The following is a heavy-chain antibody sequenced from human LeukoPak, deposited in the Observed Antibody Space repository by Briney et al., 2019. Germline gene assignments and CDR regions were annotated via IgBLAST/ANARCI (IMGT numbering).Heavy chain of an antibody. D-gene: IGHD3-9*01. J-gene: IGHJ4*02. CDR2: INHSGST. CDR3: ATHAFDWLFGPPLN. V-gene: IGHV4-34*01. CDR1: GGSFSGYY. Sequence: SETLSLTCAVYGGSFSGYYWSWIRQPPGKGLEWIGEINHSGSTNYNPSLKSRVTISVDTSKNQFSLKLSSVTAADTAVYYCATHAFDWLFGPPLNWGQGTLVTVSS.